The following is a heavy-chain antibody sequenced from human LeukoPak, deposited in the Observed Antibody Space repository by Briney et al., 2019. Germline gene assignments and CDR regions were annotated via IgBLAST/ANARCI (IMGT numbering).Heavy chain of an antibody. CDR3: ARDPESITIFGVVTPQMDA. CDR1: GYTFTSYG. J-gene: IGHJ6*02. D-gene: IGHD3-3*01. V-gene: IGHV1-18*01. CDR2: ISAYNGNT. Sequence: ASVKVSCKASGYTFTSYGISWVRQAPGQGLEWMGWISAYNGNTNYAQKLQGRVTMTTDTSTSTAYMELRSLRSDGTAVYYCARDPESITIFGVVTPQMDAWGQGTTVTVSS.